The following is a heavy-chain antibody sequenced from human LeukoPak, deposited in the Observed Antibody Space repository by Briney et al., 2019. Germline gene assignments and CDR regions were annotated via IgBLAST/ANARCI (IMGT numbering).Heavy chain of an antibody. CDR2: IYPGDSDT. Sequence: GESLKISCKGSGYTFTTSWIGWVRQMPGKGLEWMGIIYPGDSDTRYSPSFQGQVTISADKSISTAYLQWSSLKASDTAMYYCARHLVEMATVTPFDYWGQGTLVTVSS. CDR1: GYTFTTSW. CDR3: ARHLVEMATVTPFDY. J-gene: IGHJ4*02. V-gene: IGHV5-51*01. D-gene: IGHD5-24*01.